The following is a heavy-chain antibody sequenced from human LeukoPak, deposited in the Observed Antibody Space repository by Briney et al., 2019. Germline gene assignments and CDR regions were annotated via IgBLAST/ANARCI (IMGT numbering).Heavy chain of an antibody. CDR2: IYTSGST. CDR1: GGSISSSSYY. Sequence: SETLSLTCTVSGGSISSSSYYWGWIRQPPGKGLEWIGSIYTSGSTNYNPSLKSRVTMSVDTSKNQFSLKLSSVTAADTAVYYCARAQLWFGELYWFDPWGQGTLVTVSS. V-gene: IGHV4-39*07. CDR3: ARAQLWFGELYWFDP. D-gene: IGHD3-10*01. J-gene: IGHJ5*02.